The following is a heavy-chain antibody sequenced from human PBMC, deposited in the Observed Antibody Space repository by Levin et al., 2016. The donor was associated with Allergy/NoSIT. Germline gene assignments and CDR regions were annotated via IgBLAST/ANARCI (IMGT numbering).Heavy chain of an antibody. CDR2: ISYDGSNK. D-gene: IGHD6-19*01. J-gene: IGHJ6*02. Sequence: GESLKISCAASGFTFSSYGMHWVRQAPGKGLEWVAVISYDGSNKYYADSVKGRFTISRDNSKNTLYLQMNSLRAEDTAVYYCAKDGRSESSGWYLVSIRDGMDVWGQGTTVTVSS. CDR1: GFTFSSYG. CDR3: AKDGRSESSGWYLVSIRDGMDV. V-gene: IGHV3-30*18.